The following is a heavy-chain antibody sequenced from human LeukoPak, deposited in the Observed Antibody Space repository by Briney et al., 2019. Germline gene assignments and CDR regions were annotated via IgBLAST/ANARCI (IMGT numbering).Heavy chain of an antibody. Sequence: GGSLRLSCAPSGLAISSTFMSWVRQAPGRGLEWVSIIYSGGTTHYADSVKGRFTISRDNAKNMLYLQMDSLRVGGTAIYYCARNTDYYGSGTYGYFDHWGRGTLVTVSS. D-gene: IGHD3-10*01. CDR3: ARNTDYYGSGTYGYFDH. J-gene: IGHJ2*01. V-gene: IGHV3-53*01. CDR2: IYSGGTT. CDR1: GLAISSTF.